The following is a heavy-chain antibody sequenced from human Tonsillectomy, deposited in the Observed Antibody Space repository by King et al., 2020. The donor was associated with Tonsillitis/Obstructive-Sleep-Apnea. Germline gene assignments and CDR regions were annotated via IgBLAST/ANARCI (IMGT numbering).Heavy chain of an antibody. Sequence: VQLVESGAEVKKPGASVKVSCTASGYTFTSYYMHWVRQAPGQGLEWMGIINPSGGSTSYAQKLQGRVTMTRDTSTSTVYMELSSLRSKDTAVYYCARDQSAIVTNNWFEPWGQGTLVTVSS. D-gene: IGHD5-18*01. CDR1: GYTFTSYY. CDR3: ARDQSAIVTNNWFEP. V-gene: IGHV1-46*01. J-gene: IGHJ5*02. CDR2: INPSGGST.